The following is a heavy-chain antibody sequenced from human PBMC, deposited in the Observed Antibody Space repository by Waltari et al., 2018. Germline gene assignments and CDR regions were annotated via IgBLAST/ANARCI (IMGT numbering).Heavy chain of an antibody. Sequence: QVQLQESGPGLVKPSGTLSLTCAVSGDSISRSDWWNWVRQSPGEGLEWIGEISHYGTTKYNPSLKRRVTISLDTSKNHFSLNLSSVTAADTAVYYCARVLLGCSYTSCYLDNWGPGTLVTVSP. CDR2: ISHYGTT. D-gene: IGHD2-2*01. CDR1: GDSISRSDW. CDR3: ARVLLGCSYTSCYLDN. V-gene: IGHV4-4*02. J-gene: IGHJ4*02.